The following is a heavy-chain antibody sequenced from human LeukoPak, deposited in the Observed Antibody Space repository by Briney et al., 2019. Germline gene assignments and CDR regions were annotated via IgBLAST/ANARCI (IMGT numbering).Heavy chain of an antibody. Sequence: SETLSLTCTVSGGSISSGDYYWSWIRQPPGKGLEWIGYIYYSGSTYYNPSLKSRVTISVDTSKNQFSLKLSSVTAADTAVYYCARRVPAATFDYWGQGTLVAVSS. V-gene: IGHV4-30-4*01. CDR2: IYYSGST. J-gene: IGHJ4*02. D-gene: IGHD2-2*01. CDR3: ARRVPAATFDY. CDR1: GGSISSGDYY.